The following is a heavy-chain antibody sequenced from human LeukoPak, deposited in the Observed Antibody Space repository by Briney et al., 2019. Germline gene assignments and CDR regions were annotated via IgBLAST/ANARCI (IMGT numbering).Heavy chain of an antibody. D-gene: IGHD6-6*01. CDR2: IIPIFGTA. Sequence: SVKVSCKASGGTFSSYAISWVRQAPGQGLEWMGGIIPIFGTANYAQKFQGRVTITADESTSTAYMELSSLRSEDTAVYYCARDWGDSSSLLSHYYYMDVWDKGTTVTVSS. CDR1: GGTFSSYA. V-gene: IGHV1-69*13. CDR3: ARDWGDSSSLLSHYYYMDV. J-gene: IGHJ6*03.